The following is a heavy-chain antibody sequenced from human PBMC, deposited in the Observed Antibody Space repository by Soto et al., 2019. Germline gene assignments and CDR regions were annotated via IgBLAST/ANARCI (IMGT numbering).Heavy chain of an antibody. V-gene: IGHV4-59*01. J-gene: IGHJ6*02. CDR3: ARARANYAFWSGTYYYGMDG. D-gene: IGHD3-3*01. Sequence: SETLSLTCTVSGGTISMYYWSLIRQPPGKGLEWIGYIYYSGSTNYNPSLKSRVTISVDTSKNQFSLKLSSVTAADTAVYYCARARANYAFWSGTYYYGMDGWGQGNTVT. CDR2: IYYSGST. CDR1: GGTISMYY.